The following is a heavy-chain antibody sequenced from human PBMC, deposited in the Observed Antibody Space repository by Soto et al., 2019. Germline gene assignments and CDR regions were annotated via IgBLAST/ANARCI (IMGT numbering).Heavy chain of an antibody. CDR3: ARESLGYCSGGSCQSLLLDY. Sequence: GGSLRLSCAASGFTFSSYDMHWVRQATGKGLEWVSAIGTAGDTYYPGSVKGRFTISRENAKNSLYLQMNSLRAGDTAVYYCARESLGYCSGGSCQSLLLDYWGQGTLVTVSS. CDR1: GFTFSSYD. V-gene: IGHV3-13*01. CDR2: IGTAGDT. J-gene: IGHJ4*02. D-gene: IGHD2-15*01.